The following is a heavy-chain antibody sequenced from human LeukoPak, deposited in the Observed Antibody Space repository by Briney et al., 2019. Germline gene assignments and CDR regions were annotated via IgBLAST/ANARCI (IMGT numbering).Heavy chain of an antibody. CDR1: GYTFINYG. CDR3: ARALSRGYSGYDYGLGY. V-gene: IGHV1-18*01. D-gene: IGHD5-12*01. Sequence: GASVKVSCKASGYTFINYGVTWVRQAPGQGLEWMGWISASNGNTNYAQKLQGRVTMTTETSTSTAYMELRSLRSDDTAVYYCARALSRGYSGYDYGLGYWGRGTLVTVSS. CDR2: ISASNGNT. J-gene: IGHJ4*02.